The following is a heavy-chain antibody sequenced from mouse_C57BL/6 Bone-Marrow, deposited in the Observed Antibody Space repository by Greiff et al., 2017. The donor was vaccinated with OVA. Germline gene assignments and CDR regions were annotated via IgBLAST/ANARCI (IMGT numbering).Heavy chain of an antibody. CDR3: ARWVYYYGGDY. CDR2: IDPSDSYT. CDR1: GYTFTSYW. D-gene: IGHD1-1*01. V-gene: IGHV1-59*01. J-gene: IGHJ2*01. Sequence: QVQLQQPGAELVRPGTSVKLSCKASGYTFTSYWMHWVKQRPGQGLEWIGVIDPSDSYTNYNQKFKGKATLTVDTSSSTAYMQLSSLTSEDSAVYYCARWVYYYGGDYWGQGTTLTVSS.